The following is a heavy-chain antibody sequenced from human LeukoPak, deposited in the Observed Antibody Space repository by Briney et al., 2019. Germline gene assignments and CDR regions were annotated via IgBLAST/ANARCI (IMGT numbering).Heavy chain of an antibody. CDR2: INQTGSEK. J-gene: IGHJ4*02. CDR1: GFTFSNYW. Sequence: GGSLRLSCAASGFTFSNYWMSWVRQAPGKGLECVANINQTGSEKYYVDSVKGRFTISRDNAKNSLFLQMNSLRAEDTAVYYCAGEESSAWSHWGQGTLVTVSS. D-gene: IGHD6-19*01. CDR3: AGEESSAWSH. V-gene: IGHV3-7*01.